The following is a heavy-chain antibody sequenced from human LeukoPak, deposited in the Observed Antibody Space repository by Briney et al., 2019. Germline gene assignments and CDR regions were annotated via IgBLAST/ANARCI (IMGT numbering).Heavy chain of an antibody. V-gene: IGHV1-46*01. J-gene: IGHJ6*02. D-gene: IGHD2-15*01. CDR2: INPSGGST. CDR1: GYTFSSYH. Sequence: VASVKVSCKASGYTFSSYHMHWVRQAPGQGLEWMGIINPSGGSTSYAQKFQGRVTITADESTSTAYMELSSLRSEDTAVYYCARTIPGKIEDIVVVVAATTPRPYYYGMDVWGQGTTVTVSS. CDR3: ARTIPGKIEDIVVVVAATTPRPYYYGMDV.